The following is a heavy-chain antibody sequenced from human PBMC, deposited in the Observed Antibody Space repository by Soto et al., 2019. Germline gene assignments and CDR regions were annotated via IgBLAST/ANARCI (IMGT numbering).Heavy chain of an antibody. CDR3: ADGDRNYWYLDL. J-gene: IGHJ2*01. CDR1: GFTFSNAW. CDR2: IKSKTDGGTT. D-gene: IGHD4-17*01. Sequence: EVQLVESGGVLVKPGGSLRLSCAASGFTFSNAWMSWVRQAPGKGLEWVGRIKSKTDGGTTDYAAPVKGRFTISREDSKNTLYLQMNSLEIEDTSVYYCADGDRNYWYLDLWGRGTLVTVSS. V-gene: IGHV3-15*01.